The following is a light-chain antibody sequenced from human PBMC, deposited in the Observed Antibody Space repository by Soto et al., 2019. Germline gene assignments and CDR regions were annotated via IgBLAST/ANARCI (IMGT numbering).Light chain of an antibody. J-gene: IGLJ1*01. CDR2: DVT. CDR3: NSYTSSSTYV. Sequence: QSVLTQPASVSGSPGQSITISCTGTSSDVGGFNYVSWYQQHPGKAPKLMIYDVTNRPSGVSYRFSGSKSGNTASLTISGLQAEDEADCYCNSYTSSSTYVFGTGTRSPS. V-gene: IGLV2-14*03. CDR1: SSDVGGFNY.